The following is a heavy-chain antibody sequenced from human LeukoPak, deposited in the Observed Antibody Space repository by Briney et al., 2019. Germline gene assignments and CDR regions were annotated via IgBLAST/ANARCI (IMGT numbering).Heavy chain of an antibody. D-gene: IGHD6-19*01. J-gene: IGHJ6*02. Sequence: GGSLRLSCAASGFTFSSYWMSWVRQAPGKGPEWVANIKQDGSDKYYVDSVKGRFTISRDNAKNSLYLQMNNLGAEDTAVYYCARERLQYSSARSGYYGMDVWGQGTTVTVSS. CDR1: GFTFSSYW. V-gene: IGHV3-7*01. CDR3: ARERLQYSSARSGYYGMDV. CDR2: IKQDGSDK.